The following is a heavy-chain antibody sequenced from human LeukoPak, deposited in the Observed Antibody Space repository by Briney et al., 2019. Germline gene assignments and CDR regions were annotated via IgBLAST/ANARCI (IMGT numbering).Heavy chain of an antibody. CDR1: GGSISSYY. CDR2: IYYSGST. Sequence: SQTLSLTCTVSGGSISSYYWSWIRQPPGKGLEWIGYIYYSGSTNYSPSLKSRVTISVDTSKSQFSLKLSSVTAADTAVYYCARDSHESGWYADYWGQGTLVTVSS. CDR3: ARDSHESGWYADY. D-gene: IGHD6-19*01. J-gene: IGHJ4*02. V-gene: IGHV4-59*12.